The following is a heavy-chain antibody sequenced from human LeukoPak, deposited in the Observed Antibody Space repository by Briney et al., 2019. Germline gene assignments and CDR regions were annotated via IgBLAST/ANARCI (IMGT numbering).Heavy chain of an antibody. CDR3: ARRVGYKSGFDY. D-gene: IGHD5-24*01. J-gene: IGHJ4*02. CDR2: IYYSGST. CDR1: GGSISSSSYY. V-gene: IGHV4-39*01. Sequence: MPSETLSLTCTVSGGSISSSSYYWGWIRQPPGKGLEWIGSIYYSGSTYYNPSLKSRVTISVDTSKNQFSLKLSSVTVADTAVYYCARRVGYKSGFDYWGQGTLVTVSS.